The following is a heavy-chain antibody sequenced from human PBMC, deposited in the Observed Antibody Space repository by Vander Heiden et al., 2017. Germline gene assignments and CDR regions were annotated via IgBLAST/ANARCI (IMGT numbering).Heavy chain of an antibody. Sequence: QVQLVESGGGVVQPGRSLRLSCAAFGFPFSSYAMHWVRQAPGKGLEWVAVISYDGSNKYYADSVKGRFTISRDNSKNTLYLQMNSLRAEDTAVYYCARTSSSWYGWFDPWGQGTLVTVSS. J-gene: IGHJ5*02. CDR2: ISYDGSNK. D-gene: IGHD6-13*01. CDR1: GFPFSSYA. V-gene: IGHV3-30*01. CDR3: ARTSSSWYGWFDP.